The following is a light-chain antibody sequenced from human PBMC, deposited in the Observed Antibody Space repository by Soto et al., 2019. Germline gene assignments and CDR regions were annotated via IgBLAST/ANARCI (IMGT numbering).Light chain of an antibody. V-gene: IGLV4-60*02. CDR1: SGHSSYI. Sequence: QLVLTQSSSASASLGSSVKLTCTLSSGHSSYIIAWHQQQPAKAPRYLMKLEGSGTYNKGSGVPDRFSGSSSGADRYLTISNLQFDDEADYSCETWDSTTHEGVFGGGPSSPS. CDR2: LEGSGTY. CDR3: ETWDSTTHEGV. J-gene: IGLJ3*02.